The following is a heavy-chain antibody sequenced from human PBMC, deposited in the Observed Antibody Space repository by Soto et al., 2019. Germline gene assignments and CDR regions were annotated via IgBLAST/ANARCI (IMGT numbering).Heavy chain of an antibody. D-gene: IGHD1-1*01. CDR3: ARDLPDWTDFYYGMDV. CDR1: GFTFRSYE. Sequence: LRLSCAASGFTFRSYEMNWVRQAPGKGLEWVSYISSSDSTIYYADSVKGRFTISRDNAKNSLYLQMNSLRAEDTGVYYCARDLPDWTDFYYGMDVWGQGTTVTVSS. V-gene: IGHV3-48*03. CDR2: ISSSDSTI. J-gene: IGHJ6*02.